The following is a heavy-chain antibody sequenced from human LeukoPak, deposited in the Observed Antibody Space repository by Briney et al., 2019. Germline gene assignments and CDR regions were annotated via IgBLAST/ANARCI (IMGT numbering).Heavy chain of an antibody. CDR2: IYYDGSNK. D-gene: IGHD6-19*01. Sequence: GRSLRLSCAASGFTFSSYGIHWVRQAPGKGLEWVAPIYYDGSNKYYADSVKGRFTISRDNSKNMLFLQMNSLRAEDTAVYYCARDPSGYGMDVWGQGTTVTVSS. V-gene: IGHV3-33*01. J-gene: IGHJ6*02. CDR3: ARDPSGYGMDV. CDR1: GFTFSSYG.